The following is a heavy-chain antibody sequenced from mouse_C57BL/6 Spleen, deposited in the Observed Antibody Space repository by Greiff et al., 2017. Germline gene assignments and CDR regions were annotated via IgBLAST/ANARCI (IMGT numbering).Heavy chain of an antibody. CDR1: GFTFTDYY. Sequence: EVNVVESGGGLVQPGASLRLSCAASGFTFTDYYMSWVRQPPGKAPEWLALIRNKANGYTTEYSASVQGRFTITRDNSQNILYLQMNTLRAEDSATYYCVKEDSSGFAYWGQGTLVTVSA. V-gene: IGHV7-4*01. CDR2: IRNKANGYTT. J-gene: IGHJ3*01. CDR3: VKEDSSGFAY. D-gene: IGHD3-2*02.